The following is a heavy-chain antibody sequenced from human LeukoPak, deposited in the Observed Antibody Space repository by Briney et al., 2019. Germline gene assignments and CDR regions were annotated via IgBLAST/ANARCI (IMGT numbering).Heavy chain of an antibody. J-gene: IGHJ4*02. CDR2: ISYDGSNA. CDR1: GFSSNSG. V-gene: IGHV3-30*18. D-gene: IGHD2/OR15-2a*01. CDR3: AKDLNSRWSLDY. Sequence: PGGSLRLSCEASGFSSNSGMYWVRQAPGKGLXXVAFISYDGSNAYYGDSVKGRFSISRDDSKNTLYLQMNSLRAEDTAVYYCAKDLNSRWSLDYWGQGTLVTVSS.